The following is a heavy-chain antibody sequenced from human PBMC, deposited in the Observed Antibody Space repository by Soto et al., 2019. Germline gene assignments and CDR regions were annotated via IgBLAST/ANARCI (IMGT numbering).Heavy chain of an antibody. CDR2: IYYSGST. CDR3: ARQDGYNWGYYFDY. CDR1: GGSISSYY. Sequence: SETLSLTCTVSGGSISSYYWSWIRQPPGKGLEWIGYIYYSGSTNYNPSLKSRVTISVDTSKNQFSLKLSSVTAADTAVYYCARQDGYNWGYYFDYWGQGTQVTVSS. J-gene: IGHJ4*02. V-gene: IGHV4-59*08. D-gene: IGHD5-12*01.